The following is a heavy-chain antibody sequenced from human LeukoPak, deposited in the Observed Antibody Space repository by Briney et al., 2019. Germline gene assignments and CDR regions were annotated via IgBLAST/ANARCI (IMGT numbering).Heavy chain of an antibody. D-gene: IGHD5-24*01. CDR2: ISSNGGST. CDR3: ARSSREMATTPFDY. V-gene: IGHV3-64*01. J-gene: IGHJ4*02. CDR1: GFTFSCYA. Sequence: GGSLRISCAASGFTFSCYAMHWVRPAPGKGLEYVSAISSNGGSTYYANSVKGRFTISRDNSKNTLYLQMGSLRAEDMAVYYCARSSREMATTPFDYWGQGTLVTVSS.